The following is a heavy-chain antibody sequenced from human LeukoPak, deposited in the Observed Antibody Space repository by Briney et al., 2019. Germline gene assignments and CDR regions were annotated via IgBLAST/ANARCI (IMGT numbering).Heavy chain of an antibody. V-gene: IGHV1-24*01. Sequence: ASVKVSCKVSGDTLTELSMHWVRQALGKGVEWMGCFDAEDGETIYAQKFQGRVTMTEDTSTDTAYMELSSLSSEDTAVYYCATNLGYCSGGSCYRASDYWGQGTLVTVSS. CDR3: ATNLGYCSGGSCYRASDY. D-gene: IGHD2-15*01. J-gene: IGHJ4*02. CDR2: FDAEDGET. CDR1: GDTLTELS.